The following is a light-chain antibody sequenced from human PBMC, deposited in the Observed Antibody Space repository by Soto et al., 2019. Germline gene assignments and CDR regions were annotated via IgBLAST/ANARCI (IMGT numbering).Light chain of an antibody. CDR2: DST. CDR1: QSIHTS. CDR3: QQRSNWQT. J-gene: IGKJ1*01. V-gene: IGKV3D-11*02. Sequence: VLTQSPATLSLSPGERATLSCRASQSIHTSLAWYQQKSGKPPRLVIYDSTLRANGVPDRFGGSRSGTDFTLTISSLEPEDFAVYYCQQRSNWQTFGQGTKVDIK.